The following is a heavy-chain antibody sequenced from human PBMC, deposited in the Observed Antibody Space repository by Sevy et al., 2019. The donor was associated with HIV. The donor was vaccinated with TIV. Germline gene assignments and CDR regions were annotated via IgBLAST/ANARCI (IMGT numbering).Heavy chain of an antibody. CDR1: GFTFSSYA. V-gene: IGHV3-23*01. Sequence: GGSLRLSCAASGFTFSSYAMSWVRQAPGKGLEWVSAISGSGGSTYYADSVKGRFTISRDNSKNTLYLQMNSLRAEDTAVYYCSRGGYYYYYYMDVWGKGTTVTVSS. CDR3: SRGGYYYYYYMDV. J-gene: IGHJ6*03. CDR2: ISGSGGST.